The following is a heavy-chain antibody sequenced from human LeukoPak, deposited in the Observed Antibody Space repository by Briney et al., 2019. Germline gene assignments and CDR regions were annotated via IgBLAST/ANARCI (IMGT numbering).Heavy chain of an antibody. CDR2: IYYSGST. Sequence: SETLSLTCTVSGGSISTYYWNWIRQPPGKGLEWIGYIYYSGSTNYNPSLKSRVTISVDTSKNQFSLKLSSVTAADTAVYYCARSPGRGGIDYWGQGTLVTVSS. D-gene: IGHD3-10*01. J-gene: IGHJ4*02. CDR3: ARSPGRGGIDY. V-gene: IGHV4-59*01. CDR1: GGSISTYY.